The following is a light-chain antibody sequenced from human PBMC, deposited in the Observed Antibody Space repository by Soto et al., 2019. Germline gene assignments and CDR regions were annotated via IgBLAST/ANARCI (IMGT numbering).Light chain of an antibody. CDR2: EVS. J-gene: IGLJ1*01. V-gene: IGLV2-14*01. Sequence: QSALTQRASVSGTPGQSITISCTGSNSDVGIYDFVSWYQHHPGRAPKLIVSEVSHRPSGVSNRFSGSKSGNTASLTISGLQAADEADYYCLSYAGSYNFVFGSGTKVTVL. CDR3: LSYAGSYNFV. CDR1: NSDVGIYDF.